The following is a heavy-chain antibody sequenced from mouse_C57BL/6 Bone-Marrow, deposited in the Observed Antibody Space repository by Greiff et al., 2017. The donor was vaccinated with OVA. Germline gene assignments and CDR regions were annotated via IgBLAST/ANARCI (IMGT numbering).Heavy chain of an antibody. V-gene: IGHV1-59*01. D-gene: IGHD4-1*01. CDR3: AKLGVDY. CDR1: GYTFTSYW. Sequence: QVQLQQPGAELVRPGTSVKLSCKASGYTFTSYWMHWVKQRPGQGLEWIGVIDPSDSYTNYNQKFKGKATLTVDTSSSTAYMQLSRLTSEDSAVYYCAKLGVDYWGQGTTLTVSS. CDR2: IDPSDSYT. J-gene: IGHJ2*01.